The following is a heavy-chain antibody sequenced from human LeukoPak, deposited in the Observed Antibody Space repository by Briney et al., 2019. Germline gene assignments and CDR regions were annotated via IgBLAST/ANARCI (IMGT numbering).Heavy chain of an antibody. CDR2: TYTGGHRA. Sequence: GGSLRLSCAASGFNFTRFVMTWVRQAPGRGLECVSATYTGGHRAYYSDSVRGRFTISRDGSKNMLYLQMNSLRAEDTAIYYCARVSGRILIWPQPFGDGLGVWGQGTTVTVSS. D-gene: IGHD3-10*01. CDR1: GFNFTRFV. V-gene: IGHV3-23*05. CDR3: ARVSGRILIWPQPFGDGLGV. J-gene: IGHJ6*02.